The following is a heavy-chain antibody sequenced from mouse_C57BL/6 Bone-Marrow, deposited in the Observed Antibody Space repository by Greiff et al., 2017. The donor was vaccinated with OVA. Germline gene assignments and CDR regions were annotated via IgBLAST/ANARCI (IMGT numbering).Heavy chain of an antibody. V-gene: IGHV14-4*01. D-gene: IGHD2-5*01. CDR2: IDPENGDT. CDR3: TRGVYYSNSGAMDY. CDR1: GFNIKDDY. Sequence: VQLQQSGAELVRPGASVKLSCTASGFNIKDDYMHWVKQRPEQGLEWIGWIDPENGDTEYASKFQGKATITADISSNTAYLQLSSLTSEDTAVYYCTRGVYYSNSGAMDYWGQGTSVTVSS. J-gene: IGHJ4*01.